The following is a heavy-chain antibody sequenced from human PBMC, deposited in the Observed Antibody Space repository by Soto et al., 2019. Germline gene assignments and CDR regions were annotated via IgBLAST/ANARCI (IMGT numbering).Heavy chain of an antibody. CDR1: GYTFSTYA. CDR3: ARGNVRGGCLDY. Sequence: QVQLVQSGAEERKPGASVKVSCKASGYTFSTYAMHWVRRAPGQSLEWMGWFNGGNGNIKYSQKFEGRVTITTDTAASTAYTELNMLRSEDTAVYYCARGNVRGGCLDYWGQGTLVSVSS. V-gene: IGHV1-3*05. J-gene: IGHJ4*02. D-gene: IGHD3-10*01. CDR2: FNGGNGNI.